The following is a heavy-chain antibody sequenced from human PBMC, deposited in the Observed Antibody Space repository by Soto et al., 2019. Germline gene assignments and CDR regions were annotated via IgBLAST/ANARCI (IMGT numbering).Heavy chain of an antibody. CDR3: ARGEDFGVVTDAFDI. D-gene: IGHD3-3*01. Sequence: QVQLQESGPGLVKPSGTLSLTCAVSSGSISSSNWWSWVRQPPGKGLEWIGEIYHSGSTNYNPSPKSRGTISVDKSKNQFSLKLSSLTAADTAVYYCARGEDFGVVTDAFDIWGQGTMVTVSS. J-gene: IGHJ3*02. CDR1: SGSISSSNW. V-gene: IGHV4-4*02. CDR2: IYHSGST.